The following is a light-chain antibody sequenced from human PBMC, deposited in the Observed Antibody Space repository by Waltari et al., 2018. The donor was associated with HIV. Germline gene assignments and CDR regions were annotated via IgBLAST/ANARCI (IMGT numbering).Light chain of an antibody. V-gene: IGLV2-14*01. CDR3: SSYSSTNTLGV. CDR1: SSDVGGYNY. CDR2: EVT. J-gene: IGLJ3*02. Sequence: QSALTQPASVSGSPGQSITISCTGASSDVGGYNYVSWYQHHPGIAPKLIIYEVTNRPSGVSNRFSGSKSGNTASLTISGLQPEDEADYYCSSYSSTNTLGVFGGGTILTVL.